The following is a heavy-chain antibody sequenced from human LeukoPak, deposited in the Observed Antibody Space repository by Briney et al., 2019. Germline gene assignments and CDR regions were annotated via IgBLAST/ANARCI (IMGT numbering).Heavy chain of an antibody. V-gene: IGHV4-39*07. J-gene: IGHJ4*02. D-gene: IGHD5-24*01. CDR3: ARDRSMAADFDY. CDR1: GGSISSSSYY. CDR2: IYYSGST. Sequence: SETLSLTCTVSGGSISSSSYYWGWIRQPPGKGLEWIGSIYYSGSTYYNPSLKSRVTISVDTSKNQFSLKLSSVTAADTAVYYCARDRSMAADFDYWGQGTLVTVSS.